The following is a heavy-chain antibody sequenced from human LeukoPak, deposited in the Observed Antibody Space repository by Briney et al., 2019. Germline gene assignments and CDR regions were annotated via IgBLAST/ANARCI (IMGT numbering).Heavy chain of an antibody. Sequence: GGSLRLSCAASGFTFSSYGMHWVRQAPGKGLEWVAVISYDGSNKYYADSVKGRFTISRDNSKNTLYLQMNSLRAEDTAVYYCAKPARYSSGWYRVDYYYYGMDVWGQGTTVTVSS. D-gene: IGHD6-19*01. V-gene: IGHV3-30*18. CDR3: AKPARYSSGWYRVDYYYYGMDV. CDR1: GFTFSSYG. J-gene: IGHJ6*02. CDR2: ISYDGSNK.